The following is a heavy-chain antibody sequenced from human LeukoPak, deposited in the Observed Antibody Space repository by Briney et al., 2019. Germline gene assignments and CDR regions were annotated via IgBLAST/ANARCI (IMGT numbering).Heavy chain of an antibody. CDR2: INPSRGST. D-gene: IGHD3-3*01. CDR3: ARDRPVNDFWSGYFNWYFDL. J-gene: IGHJ2*01. CDR1: GYTFTSYY. Sequence: GASVKVSCKASGYTFTSYYMHWVRQAPGQGLEWMGIINPSRGSTSYAQKFQVRVTMTRDTSTSTVYMELSSLRSEDTAVYYCARDRPVNDFWSGYFNWYFDLWGRGTLVTVSS. V-gene: IGHV1-46*01.